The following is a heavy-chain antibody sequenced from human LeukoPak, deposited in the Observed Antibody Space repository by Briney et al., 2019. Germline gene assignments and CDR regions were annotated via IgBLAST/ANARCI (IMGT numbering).Heavy chain of an antibody. J-gene: IGHJ4*02. Sequence: GGSLRLSCAASGFTFTCCWMSWVRQTPGKGLEWVASIKQDGREKFYAASVKGRFTISRDNAKNSLYLQVNSLRAEDTAVYYCARVPGRTRYFDSWGQGILVTVSS. CDR1: GFTFTCCW. D-gene: IGHD1-26*01. CDR3: ARVPGRTRYFDS. V-gene: IGHV3-7*01. CDR2: IKQDGREK.